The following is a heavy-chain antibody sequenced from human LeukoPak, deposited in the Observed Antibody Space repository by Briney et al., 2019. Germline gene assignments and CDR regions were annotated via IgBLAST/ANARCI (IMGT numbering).Heavy chain of an antibody. D-gene: IGHD6-13*01. V-gene: IGHV1-2*02. Sequence: ASVKVSCKASGYTFTGYYMHWVRQAPGQGLEWMGWINPNRGGTNYAQKFQGRVTMTRDTSISTAYMELSRLRSDDTAVYYCARGPNSSSWSGYYYYGMDVWGQGTTVTVSS. CDR2: INPNRGGT. J-gene: IGHJ6*02. CDR3: ARGPNSSSWSGYYYYGMDV. CDR1: GYTFTGYY.